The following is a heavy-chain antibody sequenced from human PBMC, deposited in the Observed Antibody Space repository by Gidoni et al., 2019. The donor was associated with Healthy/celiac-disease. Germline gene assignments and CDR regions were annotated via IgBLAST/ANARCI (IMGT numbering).Heavy chain of an antibody. Sequence: QVQLVESGGGVVQPGRSLRLSCAASGFTFSSYAMHWVRQAPGKGLEWVAVIAYDGSNKYYADSVKGRFTISRDNSKNTLYLQMNSLRAEDTAVYYCARVKMIYTRGDDAFDIWGQGTMVTVSS. CDR1: GFTFSSYA. CDR3: ARVKMIYTRGDDAFDI. D-gene: IGHD3-16*01. V-gene: IGHV3-30-3*01. CDR2: IAYDGSNK. J-gene: IGHJ3*02.